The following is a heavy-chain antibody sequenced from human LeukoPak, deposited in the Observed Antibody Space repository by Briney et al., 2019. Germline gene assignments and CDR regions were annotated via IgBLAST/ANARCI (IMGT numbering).Heavy chain of an antibody. J-gene: IGHJ4*02. Sequence: ETLSLTCTVSGGSISSYYWSWVRQAPGKGLEWVASIKQDGSEESYPDSVRGRFTISRDNAKNSLYLQMNKLRVEDTAVYYCVRHRKYFDFWTGYYGDYWGQGALVTVSS. CDR2: IKQDGSEE. D-gene: IGHD3-3*01. CDR1: GGSISSYY. CDR3: VRHRKYFDFWTGYYGDY. V-gene: IGHV3-7*01.